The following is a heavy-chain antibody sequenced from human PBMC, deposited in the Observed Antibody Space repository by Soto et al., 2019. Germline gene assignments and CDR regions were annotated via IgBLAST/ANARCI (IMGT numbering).Heavy chain of an antibody. Sequence: QVQLQESGPGLVKPSETLSLTCTVSGGSISSYYWSWIRQPPGKGLEWIGYIYYSGSTNYNPSLKSRVTISVDTSKNQFSLKLSSVTAADTAVYYCARAIYGSGSYYYYGMDVWGQGTTVTVSS. CDR2: IYYSGST. D-gene: IGHD3-10*01. CDR3: ARAIYGSGSYYYYGMDV. J-gene: IGHJ6*02. V-gene: IGHV4-59*01. CDR1: GGSISSYY.